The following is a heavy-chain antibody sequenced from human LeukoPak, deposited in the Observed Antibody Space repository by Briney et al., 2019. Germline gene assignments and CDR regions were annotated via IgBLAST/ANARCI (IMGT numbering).Heavy chain of an antibody. J-gene: IGHJ4*02. Sequence: GGSLRLSCAASGFTFSSYWMSWVRQAPGKGLEWVANIKQDGSEKFYVDSVKGRFTISRDNAKNSLYLQMNSLRAEDTAVYYCTRTLYYSDSSGYPEYWGQGTLVTVSS. V-gene: IGHV3-7*01. CDR1: GFTFSSYW. CDR2: IKQDGSEK. CDR3: TRTLYYSDSSGYPEY. D-gene: IGHD3-22*01.